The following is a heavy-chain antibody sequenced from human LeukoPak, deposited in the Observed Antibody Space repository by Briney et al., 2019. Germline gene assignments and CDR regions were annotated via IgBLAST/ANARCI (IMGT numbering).Heavy chain of an antibody. CDR3: ASSGSYRFDY. J-gene: IGHJ4*02. Sequence: GGSLRLSCAASGFTVSSNYMSWVRQAPGKGLEWVSLIYSGGSTYYADSVKGRFTISRDNAKNSLYLQMNSPRDEDTAVYYCASSGSYRFDYWGQGTLVTVSS. V-gene: IGHV3-53*01. D-gene: IGHD1-26*01. CDR2: IYSGGST. CDR1: GFTVSSNY.